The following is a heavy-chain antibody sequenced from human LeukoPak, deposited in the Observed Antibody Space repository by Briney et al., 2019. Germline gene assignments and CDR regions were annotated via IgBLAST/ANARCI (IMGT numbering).Heavy chain of an antibody. J-gene: IGHJ4*02. CDR3: ARGLRYYGSGSYSGGLNY. CDR2: INHSGST. D-gene: IGHD3-10*01. Sequence: PSETLSLTCAVYGGSFSGYYWSWIRQPPGKGLEWIGEINHSGSTNYNPSLKSRVTISVDTSKNQFSLKLSSVTAADTAVYYCARGLRYYGSGSYSGGLNYWGQGTLVTVSS. V-gene: IGHV4-34*01. CDR1: GGSFSGYY.